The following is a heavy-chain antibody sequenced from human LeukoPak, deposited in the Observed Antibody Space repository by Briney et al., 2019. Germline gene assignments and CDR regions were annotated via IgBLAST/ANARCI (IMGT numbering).Heavy chain of an antibody. V-gene: IGHV1-18*01. CDR3: ARDLRSSSVCYFDY. J-gene: IGHJ4*02. CDR1: GYTFTNYG. D-gene: IGHD6-13*01. Sequence: GASVKVSCKASGYTFTNYGISWVRQAPGQGLEWLAWINGYNGDTNHAEKLQGRVTMTTDTSTNTAFMELRSLTSEDTAVYYCARDLRSSSVCYFDYWGQGTLVTVSS. CDR2: INGYNGDT.